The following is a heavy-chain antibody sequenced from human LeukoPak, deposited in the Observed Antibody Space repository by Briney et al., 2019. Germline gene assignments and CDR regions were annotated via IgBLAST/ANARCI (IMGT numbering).Heavy chain of an antibody. CDR1: GFSFSNYW. Sequence: GGSLRLSCAASGFSFSNYWMSWVRQAPGKGLEWAANIKQDESEKYYVDSVKGRFTISRDNAKISVHLQMNSLRAEDTAVYYCAREGDYHGSGSYFIDYWGQGTLVTVPS. V-gene: IGHV3-7*01. CDR3: AREGDYHGSGSYFIDY. D-gene: IGHD3-10*01. CDR2: IKQDESEK. J-gene: IGHJ4*02.